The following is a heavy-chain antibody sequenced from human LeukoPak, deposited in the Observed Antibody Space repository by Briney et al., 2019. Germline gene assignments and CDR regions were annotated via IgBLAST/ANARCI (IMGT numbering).Heavy chain of an antibody. J-gene: IGHJ6*03. CDR1: GFTFDDYG. CDR2: LNWNGGST. D-gene: IGHD6-13*01. V-gene: IGHV3-20*04. Sequence: GGSLRLSCAASGFTFDDYGMSWVRQAPGKGLEWVSGLNWNGGSTDYADSVKGRFTISRDNAKNSLYLQMNSLRADDTALYYCAREWVAAAGRSLYYHYYMDVWPKGTRVSVPS. CDR3: AREWVAAAGRSLYYHYYMDV.